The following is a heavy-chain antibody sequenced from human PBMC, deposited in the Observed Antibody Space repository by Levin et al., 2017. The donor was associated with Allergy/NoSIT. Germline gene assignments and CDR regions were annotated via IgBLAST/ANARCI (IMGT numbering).Heavy chain of an antibody. D-gene: IGHD6-13*01. J-gene: IGHJ6*03. CDR3: ARLGRVAAAGTYNYHSMDV. Sequence: PGGSLRLSCTVSGASISGYYWSWIRQPPGRGLEWIGYIYYSGTTNYNPSLKSRITISVDMSKNQFSLKVNSVTAADTAVYYCARLGRVAAAGTYNYHSMDVWGKGTTVTISS. V-gene: IGHV4-59*01. CDR2: IYYSGTT. CDR1: GASISGYY.